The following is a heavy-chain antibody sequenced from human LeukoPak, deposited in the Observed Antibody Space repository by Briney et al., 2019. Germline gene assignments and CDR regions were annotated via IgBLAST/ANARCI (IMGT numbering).Heavy chain of an antibody. V-gene: IGHV3-11*05. CDR1: GFIFSDYY. Sequence: GGSLRLSCVASGFIFSDYYTTGIRQAPGKGLEWVSYISSNSRHTDYADSVKGRFTISRDNAKNSLYLQMNSLRAEDTAVYYCARVDTAEDYWGQGTLVTVSS. D-gene: IGHD5-18*01. CDR3: ARVDTAEDY. CDR2: ISSNSRHT. J-gene: IGHJ4*02.